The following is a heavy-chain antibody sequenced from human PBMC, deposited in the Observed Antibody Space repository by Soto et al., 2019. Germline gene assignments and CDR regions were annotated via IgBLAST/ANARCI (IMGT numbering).Heavy chain of an antibody. CDR1: GYTFTSYG. CDR3: ARSDRGYGGNTAY. Sequence: QVHLLQSGPEVKKPGASVKVSCEASGYTFTSYGFSWVRQAPGQGLELMGWISAYNGDTNYAQRFHDRVTLTTDTSTRTTYMELRNLRSDDTAIYYCARSDRGYGGNTAYWGQGTLVTVSS. V-gene: IGHV1-18*01. D-gene: IGHD5-12*01. CDR2: ISAYNGDT. J-gene: IGHJ4*02.